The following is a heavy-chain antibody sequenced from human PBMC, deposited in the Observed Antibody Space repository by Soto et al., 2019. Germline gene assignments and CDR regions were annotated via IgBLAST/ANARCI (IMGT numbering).Heavy chain of an antibody. V-gene: IGHV3-48*01. CDR2: ISSSSSTI. CDR3: ASPTIFGAFGD. J-gene: IGHJ4*02. D-gene: IGHD3-3*01. Sequence: GGSLRLSCAASGFTFSSYSMNWVRQAPGKGLEWVSYISSSSSTIYYADSVKGRFTISRDNAKNSLYLQMNSLRAEDTAVYYCASPTIFGAFGDWGQGTLVNVSS. CDR1: GFTFSSYS.